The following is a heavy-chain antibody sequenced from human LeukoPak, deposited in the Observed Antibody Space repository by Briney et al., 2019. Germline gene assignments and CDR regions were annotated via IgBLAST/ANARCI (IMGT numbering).Heavy chain of an antibody. CDR2: IYYSGST. J-gene: IGHJ3*02. CDR3: ARHEGYSYDPGGGAFDI. V-gene: IGHV4-39*01. Sequence: SETLSLTCTVSGGSISSSSYYWGWTRQPPGKGLEWIGSIYYSGSTYYNPSLKSRVTISVDTSKNQFSLKLSSVTAADTAVSYCARHEGYSYDPGGGAFDIWGQGTMVTVSS. CDR1: GGSISSSSYY. D-gene: IGHD5-18*01.